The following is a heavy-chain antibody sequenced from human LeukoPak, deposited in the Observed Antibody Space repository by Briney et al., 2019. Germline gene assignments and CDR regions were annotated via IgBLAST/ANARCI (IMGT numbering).Heavy chain of an antibody. CDR3: ATPIAATDY. CDR1: GGSISSSSYY. D-gene: IGHD6-6*01. V-gene: IGHV4-39*07. Sequence: SETLSLTCTVSGGSISSSSYYWGWIRQPPGKGLEWIGSIYYSGSTYYNPSLKSRVTISVDTSKNQFSLKLSSVTAADTAVYYCATPIAATDYWGQGTLVTVSS. J-gene: IGHJ4*02. CDR2: IYYSGST.